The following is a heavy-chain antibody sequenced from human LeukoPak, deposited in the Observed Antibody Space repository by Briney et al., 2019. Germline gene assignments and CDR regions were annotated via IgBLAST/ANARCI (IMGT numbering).Heavy chain of an antibody. CDR3: AKAPFSSGYLGYFDY. CDR1: GFTFSSYA. J-gene: IGHJ4*02. V-gene: IGHV3-23*01. CDR2: ISGSGGST. Sequence: GGSLRLSCAASGFTFSSYAMSWVRQAPGKGLEWVSAISGSGGSTYYADSVKGRFTISRANSKNTLYLQMNSLRDEDTAVYYCAKAPFSSGYLGYFDYWGQGTLVTVSS. D-gene: IGHD3-22*01.